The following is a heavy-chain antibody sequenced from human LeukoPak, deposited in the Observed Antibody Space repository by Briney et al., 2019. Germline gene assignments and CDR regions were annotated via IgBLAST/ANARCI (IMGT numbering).Heavy chain of an antibody. J-gene: IGHJ4*02. V-gene: IGHV1-24*01. CDR1: GYTLTELS. D-gene: IGHD1-26*01. CDR3: ATTPSGSYSYSDY. CDR2: FDPEDGET. Sequence: ALVKVSCKVSGYTLTELSMHWVRQAPGKGLEWMGGFDPEDGETIYAQKFQGRVTMTEDTSTDTAYMELSSLRSEDTAVYYCATTPSGSYSYSDYWGQGTLDTVSS.